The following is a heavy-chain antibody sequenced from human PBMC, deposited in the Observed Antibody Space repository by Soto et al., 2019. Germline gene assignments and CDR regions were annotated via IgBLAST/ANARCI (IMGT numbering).Heavy chain of an antibody. CDR3: ARAYDILTGYPPSRYYYGMDV. Sequence: QVQLQESGPGLVKPSETLSLTCTVSGGSVSSGSYYWSWIRQPPGKGLEWIGYIYYSGSTNSIPSLKSRVTLAVDTSKNQFYLKLSSVTAADTAVYYCARAYDILTGYPPSRYYYGMDVWGQGTTVTVSS. CDR2: IYYSGST. D-gene: IGHD3-9*01. V-gene: IGHV4-61*01. J-gene: IGHJ6*02. CDR1: GGSVSSGSYY.